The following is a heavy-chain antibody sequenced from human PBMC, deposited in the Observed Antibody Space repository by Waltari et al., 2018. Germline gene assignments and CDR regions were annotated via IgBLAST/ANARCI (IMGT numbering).Heavy chain of an antibody. CDR2: IIPILGTA. CDR3: ARGPYYYGSGSYSNWYFDL. J-gene: IGHJ2*01. D-gene: IGHD3-10*01. V-gene: IGHV1-69*14. CDR1: GGTFSSYA. Sequence: QVQLVQSGAEVKKPGSSVKVSCKASGGTFSSYAISWVRQAPGQGLEWMGGIIPILGTANYAQKFQGRGTITADKSTSTAYMELSSLRSEDTAVYYCARGPYYYGSGSYSNWYFDLWGRGTLVTVSS.